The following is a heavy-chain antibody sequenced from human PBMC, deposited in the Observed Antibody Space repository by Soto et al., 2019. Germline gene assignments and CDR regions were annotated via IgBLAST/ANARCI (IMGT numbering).Heavy chain of an antibody. CDR3: ARDSGGGGRYSSGWYYFDY. V-gene: IGHV4-61*01. J-gene: IGHJ4*02. Sequence: TLSLTCTVSGGSVSSGSYYWSWIRQPPGKGLEWIGYIYYRGSTNYNPPLKSRVNISVDRSKNQFSLKLSSVTAADTAVYYCARDSGGGGRYSSGWYYFDYWGQGTLVTVSS. CDR1: GGSVSSGSYY. D-gene: IGHD6-19*01. CDR2: IYYRGST.